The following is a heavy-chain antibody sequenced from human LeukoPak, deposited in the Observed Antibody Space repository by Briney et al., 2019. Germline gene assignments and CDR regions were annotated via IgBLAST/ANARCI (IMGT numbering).Heavy chain of an antibody. V-gene: IGHV3-30*04. CDR2: ISYDGTDE. D-gene: IGHD2-2*01. Sequence: GGSLRLSCAASGFTFSSHAFHWVRQAPGKGLEWAALISYDGTDEYYADSVRGRFTISRDNSKNTLYLQMNSLRAEDTAVYYCAKDRGPYCSSTSCYLIDYWGQGTLVTVSS. CDR1: GFTFSSHA. CDR3: AKDRGPYCSSTSCYLIDY. J-gene: IGHJ4*02.